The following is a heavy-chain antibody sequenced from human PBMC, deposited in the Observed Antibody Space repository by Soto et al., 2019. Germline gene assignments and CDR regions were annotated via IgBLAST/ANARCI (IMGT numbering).Heavy chain of an antibody. CDR3: ARARIVVVPAAMHYYYYYYMDV. CDR1: GGSFSCYY. V-gene: IGHV4-34*01. D-gene: IGHD2-2*01. J-gene: IGHJ6*03. CDR2: INHSGST. Sequence: PSETQSLTYAVYGGSFSCYYWSWIRQPPGKGLEWIGEINHSGSTNYNPSLKSRVTISVDTSKNQFSLKLSSVPAADTAVYYCARARIVVVPAAMHYYYYYYMDVWGKGTTVTVSS.